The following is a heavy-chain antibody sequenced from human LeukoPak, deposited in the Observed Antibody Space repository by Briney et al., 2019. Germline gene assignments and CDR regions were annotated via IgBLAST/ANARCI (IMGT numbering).Heavy chain of an antibody. CDR1: GYTFTDYY. CDR2: INPNSGDT. CDR3: ARPLSSYDQYYFHF. D-gene: IGHD3-16*02. V-gene: IGHV1-2*02. J-gene: IGHJ4*02. Sequence: ASVKVSCKASGYTFTDYYMHWVRQAPGQGLEWMGWINPNSGDTKYAQKFQGRVTMTLHTSINAAYMELSGLRSEDAAIYYCARPLSSYDQYYFHFWGQGTLVTVSS.